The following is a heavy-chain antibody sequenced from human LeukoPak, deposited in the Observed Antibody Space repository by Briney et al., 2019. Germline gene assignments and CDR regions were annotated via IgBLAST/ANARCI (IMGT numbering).Heavy chain of an antibody. Sequence: GGSLRLSCAASGFTFSSYAMSWDRQAPGKGLEWVSAISGSGGSTYYADSVKGRFTISRDDSKNTLYLQMNSLRAEDTAVYYCAKGMVRGVSYYYMDVWGKGTTVTVSS. CDR2: ISGSGGST. D-gene: IGHD3-10*01. CDR3: AKGMVRGVSYYYMDV. V-gene: IGHV3-23*01. J-gene: IGHJ6*03. CDR1: GFTFSSYA.